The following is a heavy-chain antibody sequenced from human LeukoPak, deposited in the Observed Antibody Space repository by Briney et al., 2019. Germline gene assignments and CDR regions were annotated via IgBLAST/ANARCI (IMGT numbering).Heavy chain of an antibody. CDR1: GSSFTNYW. V-gene: IGHV5-51*01. D-gene: IGHD3-22*01. Sequence: GESLKISCQGSGSSFTNYWIGWVRQMPGKGLEWMGIIYPGDSDSRYSPSFQGQVSISADKSITTAYLQWSSLKASDTAMYYCASARAIYDTSGDYAYYFDYWGQGTLVTVSS. CDR2: IYPGDSDS. CDR3: ASARAIYDTSGDYAYYFDY. J-gene: IGHJ4*02.